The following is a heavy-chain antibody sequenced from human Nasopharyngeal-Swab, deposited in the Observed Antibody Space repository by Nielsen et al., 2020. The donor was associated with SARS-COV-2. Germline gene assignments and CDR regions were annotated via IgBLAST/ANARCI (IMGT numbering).Heavy chain of an antibody. Sequence: ASVKVSCKASGYTFTGYYMHWVRQAPGQGLEWMGRINPNSGGTNYAQKFQGRVTMTRDTSISTAYMELSRLRSDDTAVYYWARETQDEDYDYYGMDVWGQGTTVTVSS. CDR1: GYTFTGYY. CDR3: ARETQDEDYDYYGMDV. J-gene: IGHJ6*02. CDR2: INPNSGGT. V-gene: IGHV1-2*06.